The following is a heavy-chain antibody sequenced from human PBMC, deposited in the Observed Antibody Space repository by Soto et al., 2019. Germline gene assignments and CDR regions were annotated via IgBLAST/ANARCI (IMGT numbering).Heavy chain of an antibody. CDR1: VGSFTGYY. CDR3: ARRIRGNFYGSGTVDRGIDV. V-gene: IGHV4-34*12. CDR2: IFYSGNT. J-gene: IGHJ6*02. Sequence: PSETLSVTCGVYVGSFTGYYWTWMRQSPGKGLEWIGEIFYSGNTKYNPSLQSRASISMDTSKNQFSLRLKFLTAADTAEYYCARRIRGNFYGSGTVDRGIDVWGQGTTVTVSS. D-gene: IGHD3-10*01.